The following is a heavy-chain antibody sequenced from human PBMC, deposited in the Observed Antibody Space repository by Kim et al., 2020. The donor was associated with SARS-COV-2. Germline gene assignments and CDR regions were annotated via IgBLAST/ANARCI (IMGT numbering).Heavy chain of an antibody. V-gene: IGHV4-34*01. J-gene: IGHJ6*01. CDR2: INHSGST. D-gene: IGHD3-22*01. CDR1: GGSFSGYY. CDR3: ARGPGSSGYYAPRFYGMDV. Sequence: SETLSLTCAVYGGSFSGYYWSWIRQPPGKGLEWIGEINHSGSTNYNPSLKSRVTISVDTSKNQFSLKLSSVTAADTAVYYCARGPGSSGYYAPRFYGMDV.